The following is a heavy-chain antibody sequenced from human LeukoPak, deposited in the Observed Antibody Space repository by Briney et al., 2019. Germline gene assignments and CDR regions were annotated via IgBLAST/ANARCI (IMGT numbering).Heavy chain of an antibody. D-gene: IGHD3-10*01. Sequence: GGSLRLSCAASGFIFSDYGMSWVRQAPGKGLEWVSYISKSGSTKDYADSVKGRFTISRDNAKNSLYLQMNSLRAEDTAVYYCARVLGSYAVDYWGQGTLATVSS. CDR1: GFIFSDYG. CDR2: ISKSGSTK. CDR3: ARVLGSYAVDY. V-gene: IGHV3-11*01. J-gene: IGHJ4*02.